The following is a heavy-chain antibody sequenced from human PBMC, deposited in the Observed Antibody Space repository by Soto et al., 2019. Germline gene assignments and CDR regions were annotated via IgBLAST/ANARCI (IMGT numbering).Heavy chain of an antibody. V-gene: IGHV3-66*01. CDR2: IYSGGST. D-gene: IGHD3-3*01. J-gene: IGHJ6*03. Sequence: PGGSLRLSCAASGFTVSSNYMSWVRQAPGKGLERVSVIYSGGSTYYADSVKGRFTISRDNSKNTLYLQMNSLRAEDTAVYYCARSVTIFGVVTTYYYYMDVWGKGTTVTVSS. CDR1: GFTVSSNY. CDR3: ARSVTIFGVVTTYYYYMDV.